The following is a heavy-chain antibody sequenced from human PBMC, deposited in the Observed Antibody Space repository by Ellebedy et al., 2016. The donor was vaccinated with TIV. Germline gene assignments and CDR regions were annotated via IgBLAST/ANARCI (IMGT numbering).Heavy chain of an antibody. CDR1: GYSFTSYW. CDR2: IDPSDSYT. CDR3: ASSSWYRGRDY. V-gene: IGHV5-10-1*01. J-gene: IGHJ4*02. D-gene: IGHD6-13*01. Sequence: GESLKISXKGSGYSFTSYWISWVRQMPGKGLEWMGRIDPSDSYTNYSPSFQGHVTISADKSISTAYLQWSSLKASDTPMYSCASSSWYRGRDYWGQGTLVTVSS.